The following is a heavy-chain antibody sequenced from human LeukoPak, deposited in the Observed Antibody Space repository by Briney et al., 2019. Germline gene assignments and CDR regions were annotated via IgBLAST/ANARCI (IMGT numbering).Heavy chain of an antibody. Sequence: SETLSLTCTVSGGSVSSGSYYWSWIRQPPGKGLEWIGYIYYSGSTNYDPSLKSRVTISVDTSKKQFSLKLSSVAAADTAVYYCARVPAPYSSSSGPQDYWGQGTLVTVSS. CDR3: ARVPAPYSSSSGPQDY. CDR1: GGSVSSGSYY. J-gene: IGHJ4*02. D-gene: IGHD6-6*01. V-gene: IGHV4-61*01. CDR2: IYYSGST.